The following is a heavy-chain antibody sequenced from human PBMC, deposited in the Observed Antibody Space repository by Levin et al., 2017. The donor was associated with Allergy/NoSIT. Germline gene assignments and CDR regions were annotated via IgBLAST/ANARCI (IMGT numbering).Heavy chain of an antibody. CDR3: ARALIAVAGPDY. Sequence: LSLTCAASGFTFSSYAMHWVRQAPGKGLEWVAVISYDGSNKYYADSVKGRFTISRDNSKNTLYLQMNSLRAEDTAVYYCARALIAVAGPDYWGQGTLVTVSS. D-gene: IGHD6-19*01. V-gene: IGHV3-30-3*01. CDR2: ISYDGSNK. CDR1: GFTFSSYA. J-gene: IGHJ4*02.